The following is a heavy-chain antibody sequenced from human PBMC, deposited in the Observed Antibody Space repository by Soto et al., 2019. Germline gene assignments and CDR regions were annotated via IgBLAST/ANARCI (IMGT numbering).Heavy chain of an antibody. V-gene: IGHV4-34*01. J-gene: IGHJ3*02. D-gene: IGHD2-15*01. CDR1: GGSFSGYY. Sequence: QVQLQQWGAGLLKPSETLSLTCAVYGGSFSGYYWSWIRQPPGKGLEWIGEINHSGSTNYNPSLKSRVTIAVDTSKNQFSLKLSSVTAADTAVYYCARGKMVVVVAVSDAFAIWGQGTMVTVSS. CDR3: ARGKMVVVVAVSDAFAI. CDR2: INHSGST.